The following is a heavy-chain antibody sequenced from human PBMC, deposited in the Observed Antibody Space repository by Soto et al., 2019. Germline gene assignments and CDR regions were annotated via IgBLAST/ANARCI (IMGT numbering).Heavy chain of an antibody. CDR1: GFTFSSYA. CDR2: ISYDGSNK. Sequence: ESGGGVVQPGRSLRLSCAASGFTFSSYAMHWVRQAPGKGLEWVAVISYDGSNKYYADSVKGRFTISRDNSKNTLYLQMNSLRAEDTAVYYCARTLRYYYYGMDVWVQGTTVTVSS. J-gene: IGHJ6*02. V-gene: IGHV3-30-3*01. CDR3: ARTLRYYYYGMDV.